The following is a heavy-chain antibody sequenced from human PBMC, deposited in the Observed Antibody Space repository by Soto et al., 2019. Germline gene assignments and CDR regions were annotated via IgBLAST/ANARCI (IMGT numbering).Heavy chain of an antibody. CDR3: ARFWGPVTAAVDDY. CDR1: GFAFSNFG. D-gene: IGHD6-13*01. J-gene: IGHJ4*02. CDR2: ISYDGNIQ. V-gene: IGHV3-30*03. Sequence: QVQLVESGGGVVQPGRSLSLSCAASGFAFSNFGMQRVRQAPGKGLECVASISYDGNIQYSADSFQGRFTISRDNSKNTLYMQMSRLRSEDTAVYFCARFWGPVTAAVDDYWVQGTLVTVAS.